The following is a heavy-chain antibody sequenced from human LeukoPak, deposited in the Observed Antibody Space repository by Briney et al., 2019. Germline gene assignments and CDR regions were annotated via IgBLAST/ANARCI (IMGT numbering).Heavy chain of an antibody. Sequence: ASVKVSCKASGYTFTSYAMHWVRQAPGQRLEWMGWINAGNGNTKYSQKFQGRVTITRDTSASTAYMELSSLRSEDTAVYYGARDHGGGATGDFDYWGQGTLVTVSS. J-gene: IGHJ4*02. D-gene: IGHD1-26*01. CDR2: INAGNGNT. CDR1: GYTFTSYA. V-gene: IGHV1-3*01. CDR3: ARDHGGGATGDFDY.